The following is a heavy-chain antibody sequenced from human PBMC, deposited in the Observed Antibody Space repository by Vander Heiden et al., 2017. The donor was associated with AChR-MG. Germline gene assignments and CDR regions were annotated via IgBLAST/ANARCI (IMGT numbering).Heavy chain of an antibody. D-gene: IGHD1-26*01. CDR2: IGYDGSHQ. J-gene: IGHJ6*02. V-gene: IGHV3-30*02. CDR1: GFTIRHYG. Sequence: QLVESGGGVVQPGGSLRLSCIGSGFTIRHYGVHWVRQAPGKGLEWVAFIGYDGSHQYYADFVNVRFTISRDNSKNTLYLQMNSLRSEDTAVYYCARVEWELRDMTYYYYAMDVWGQGTTVTVSS. CDR3: ARVEWELRDMTYYYYAMDV.